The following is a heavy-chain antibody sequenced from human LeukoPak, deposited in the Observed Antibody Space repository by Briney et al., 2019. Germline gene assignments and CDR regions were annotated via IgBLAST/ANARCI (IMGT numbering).Heavy chain of an antibody. Sequence: SVKVSCKASGYTFTGYYMHWVRQAPGQGLEWMGWINPNSGGTNYAQKFQGGVTMTRDTSISTAYMELSRLRSDDTAVYYCARSGDYYYYYYMDVWGKGTTVTVS. CDR3: ARSGDYYYYYYMDV. CDR1: GYTFTGYY. CDR2: INPNSGGT. V-gene: IGHV1-2*02. D-gene: IGHD1-26*01. J-gene: IGHJ6*03.